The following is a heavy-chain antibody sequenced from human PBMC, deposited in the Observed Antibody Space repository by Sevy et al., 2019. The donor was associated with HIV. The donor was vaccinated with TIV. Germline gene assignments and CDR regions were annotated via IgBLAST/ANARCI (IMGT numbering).Heavy chain of an antibody. CDR3: ARVDANYDKGFDP. CDR1: GFTFRSYE. V-gene: IGHV3-48*03. D-gene: IGHD3-22*01. J-gene: IGHJ5*02. CDR2: ISSSGSII. Sequence: GGSLRLSCEASGFTFRSYEMNWVRQAPGKGLEWVSYISSSGSIIYYADSVKGLFTISRDNAKNSLYMQMNSLRAEDTAVYYCARVDANYDKGFDPWGQGTLVTVSS.